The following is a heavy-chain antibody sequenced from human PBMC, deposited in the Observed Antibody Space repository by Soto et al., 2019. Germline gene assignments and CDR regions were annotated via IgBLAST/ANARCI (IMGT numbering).Heavy chain of an antibody. D-gene: IGHD3-3*01. Sequence: SETLSLTCAVYGGSFSGYYWSWIRQPPGKGLEWIGEINHSGSTNYNPSLKSRVTISVDTSKNQFSLKLSSVTAADTAVYYCARGPRFLEWLFLYWGQGTLVTVSS. CDR3: ARGPRFLEWLFLY. CDR1: GGSFSGYY. CDR2: INHSGST. V-gene: IGHV4-34*01. J-gene: IGHJ4*02.